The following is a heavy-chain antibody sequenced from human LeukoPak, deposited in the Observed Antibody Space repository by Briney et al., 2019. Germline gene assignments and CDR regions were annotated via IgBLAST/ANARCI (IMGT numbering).Heavy chain of an antibody. CDR2: IRSSSSNI. V-gene: IGHV3-48*01. Sequence: GGSLRLSCAASGFPFSSYSMKWVSQAPGRGREGVSYIRSSSSNISYAGSVKGRFTISRDNAKNSLYLQMNSLRAEDTAVYYCAGGIYCSSTSCYRGDFDYWGQGTLVTVSS. D-gene: IGHD2-2*02. J-gene: IGHJ4*02. CDR1: GFPFSSYS. CDR3: AGGIYCSSTSCYRGDFDY.